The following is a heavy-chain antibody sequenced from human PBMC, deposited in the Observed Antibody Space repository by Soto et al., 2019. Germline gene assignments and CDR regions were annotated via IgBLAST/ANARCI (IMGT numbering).Heavy chain of an antibody. CDR3: ARAFGGEYYDRRSWYSAY. Sequence: PGESLKISCKGSGYKFIDYWIGWVRQVPGKGLEWMGSIYPGDFDIKYGPSFQGQVTISADKSITTVYLQWNSLRASDTGIYCCARAFGGEYYDRRSWYSAYWGQGTQVTVSS. V-gene: IGHV5-51*01. CDR1: GYKFIDYW. CDR2: IYPGDFDI. D-gene: IGHD3-16*01. J-gene: IGHJ4*02.